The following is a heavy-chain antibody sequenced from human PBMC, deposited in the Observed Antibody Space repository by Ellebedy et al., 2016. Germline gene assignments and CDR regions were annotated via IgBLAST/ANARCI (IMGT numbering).Heavy chain of an antibody. V-gene: IGHV3-21*01. CDR2: ITSSSSYI. CDR3: ARDSSAWSYLALFDS. Sequence: GESLKISCAASGFTFSSYSMNWVRQAPGKGLEWVSSITSSSSYIYYADSVKGRFTISRDNAKNSLYLQMNSLRAEDTAVYYCARDSSAWSYLALFDSWGQGTLVTVSS. J-gene: IGHJ4*02. D-gene: IGHD6-19*01. CDR1: GFTFSSYS.